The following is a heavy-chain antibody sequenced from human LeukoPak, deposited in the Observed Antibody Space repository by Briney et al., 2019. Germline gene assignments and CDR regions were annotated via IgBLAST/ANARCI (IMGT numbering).Heavy chain of an antibody. J-gene: IGHJ4*02. CDR1: GGTFSSYA. CDR2: IIPILGIA. D-gene: IGHD6-13*01. V-gene: IGHV1-69*04. CDR3: AREPAAAHYFDY. Sequence: GASVKVSCKASGGTFSSYAISWVRQAPGQGLEWMGRIIPILGIANYAQKFQGRVTITADKSTSTAYMELSSLRSEDTAVYYCAREPAAAHYFDYWGQGTLVTVSS.